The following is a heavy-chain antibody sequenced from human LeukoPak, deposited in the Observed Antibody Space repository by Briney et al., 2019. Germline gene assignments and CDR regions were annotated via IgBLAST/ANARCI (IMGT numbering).Heavy chain of an antibody. D-gene: IGHD3-3*01. Sequence: SETLSLTCTVSGGSISSGGYYWSWIRQHPRKGLEWIGYIYYSGSTYYNPSLKSRVTISVDTSKNQFSLKLSSVTAADTAVYYCARSSYYDFWSGYPADYWGQGTLVTVSS. CDR1: GGSISSGGYY. V-gene: IGHV4-31*03. J-gene: IGHJ4*02. CDR3: ARSSYYDFWSGYPADY. CDR2: IYYSGST.